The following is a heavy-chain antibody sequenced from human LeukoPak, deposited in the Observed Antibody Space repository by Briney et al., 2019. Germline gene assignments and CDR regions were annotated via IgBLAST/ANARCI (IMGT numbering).Heavy chain of an antibody. V-gene: IGHV4-34*01. D-gene: IGHD3-10*01. Sequence: SETLSLTCAVYGGSFSGYYWSWIRQPPGKWLEWIGEINHSGSTNYNPSLKSRVTISVGTSKNQFSLKLSSVTAADTAVYHCARGRPRLGRVYFDYWRQGTLVTVSS. J-gene: IGHJ4*02. CDR3: ARGRPRLGRVYFDY. CDR1: GGSFSGYY. CDR2: INHSGST.